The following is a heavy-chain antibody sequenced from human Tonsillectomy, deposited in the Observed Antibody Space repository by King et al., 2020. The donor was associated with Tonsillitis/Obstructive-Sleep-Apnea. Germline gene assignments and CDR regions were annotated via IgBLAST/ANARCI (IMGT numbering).Heavy chain of an antibody. CDR2: INPNSGGT. CDR3: ARDMGVTAVTSSDACDI. D-gene: IGHD4-17*01. CDR1: GYTFTGYY. J-gene: IGHJ3*02. Sequence: QLVQSGAEVKKPGASVKVSCKASGYTFTGYYLHWVRQAPRQGLEWMGWINPNSGGTNYAQKFQARVTMTRDTSISTAYMDLSRLRSDDTAVYYCARDMGVTAVTSSDACDIWGQGTMVTVSS. V-gene: IGHV1-2*02.